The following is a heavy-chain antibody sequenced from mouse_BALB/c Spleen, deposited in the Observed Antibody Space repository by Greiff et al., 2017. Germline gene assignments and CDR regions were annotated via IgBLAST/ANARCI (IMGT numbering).Heavy chain of an antibody. CDR3: ARDSLKGFAY. D-gene: IGHD6-1*01. Sequence: EVQRVESGGGLVQPGGSLRLSCATSGFTFTDYYMSWVRQPPGKALEWLGFIRNKANGYTTEYSASVKGRFTISRDNSQSILYLQMNTLRAEDSATYYCARDSLKGFAYWGQGTLVTVSA. J-gene: IGHJ3*01. CDR2: IRNKANGYTT. CDR1: GFTFTDYY. V-gene: IGHV7-3*02.